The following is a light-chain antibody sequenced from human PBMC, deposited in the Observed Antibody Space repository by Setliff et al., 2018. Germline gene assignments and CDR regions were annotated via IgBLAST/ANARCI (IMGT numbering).Light chain of an antibody. V-gene: IGLV2-14*03. CDR2: DVT. J-gene: IGLJ1*01. CDR3: SIRRSRGYV. CDR1: GSDVGTSKY. Sequence: QSALTQPASVSGSPGQSITISCTGTGSDVGTSKYVSWYQQHPGKAPKLIIYDVTTRPSGVSNRFSGSKSGNTASLTISGLQAEDEADYYCSIRRSRGYVFGTGTKVTVL.